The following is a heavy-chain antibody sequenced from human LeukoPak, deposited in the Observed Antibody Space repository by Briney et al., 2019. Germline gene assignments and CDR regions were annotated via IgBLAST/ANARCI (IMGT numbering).Heavy chain of an antibody. CDR2: ISSSSSYI. V-gene: IGHV3-21*01. Sequence: GGSLRLSCVASGFSFSDYGMHWVRQTPGKGLEWVSSISSSSSYIYYADSVKGRFTISRDNAKNSLYLQMNSLRAEDTAVYYCARDSPNEGILWWSIDYWGQGTLVTVSS. CDR3: ARDSPNEGILWWSIDY. CDR1: GFSFSDYG. D-gene: IGHD2-21*01. J-gene: IGHJ4*02.